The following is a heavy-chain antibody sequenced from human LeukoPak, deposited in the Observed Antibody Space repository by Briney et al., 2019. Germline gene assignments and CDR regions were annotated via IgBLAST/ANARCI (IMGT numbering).Heavy chain of an antibody. CDR1: GYTLTELS. CDR3: ATGYSYGQDAFDI. V-gene: IGHV1-24*01. CDR2: FDPEDGET. D-gene: IGHD5-18*01. J-gene: IGHJ3*02. Sequence: ASVKVSCKVSGYTLTELSMHWVRQAPGKGLEWMGGFDPEDGETIYAQKFQGRVTMTEDTSTDTAYMEPSSLRSEDTAVYYCATGYSYGQDAFDIWGQGTMVTVSS.